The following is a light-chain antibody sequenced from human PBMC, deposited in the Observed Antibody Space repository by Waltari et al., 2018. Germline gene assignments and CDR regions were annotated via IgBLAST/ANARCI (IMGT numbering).Light chain of an antibody. CDR1: RSNIGKNA. Sequence: QSVLTQPPSASGTPGQTVSFSCSGSRSNIGKNAVTWYQQLPGTAPKLLIYNNNKRPSGVPDRFSASKSATSASLSISGLQSEDEADYHCAAWDDSLNGVVFGGGTKLTVL. V-gene: IGLV1-44*01. CDR3: AAWDDSLNGVV. CDR2: NNN. J-gene: IGLJ2*01.